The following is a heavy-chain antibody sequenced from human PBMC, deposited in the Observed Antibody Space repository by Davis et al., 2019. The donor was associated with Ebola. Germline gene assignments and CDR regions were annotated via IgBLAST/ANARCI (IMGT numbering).Heavy chain of an antibody. Sequence: MPSETLSLTCTVSGGSISSTSHYWGWIRQPPGKGLEWIGSIYYSGSTYYNPSLKSRVSISVDTSKNQFSLKLSSVTAADTAVYYCARLPSEQWLGFDYWGQGTLVTVSS. D-gene: IGHD6-19*01. CDR2: IYYSGST. J-gene: IGHJ4*02. V-gene: IGHV4-39*01. CDR3: ARLPSEQWLGFDY. CDR1: GGSISSTSHY.